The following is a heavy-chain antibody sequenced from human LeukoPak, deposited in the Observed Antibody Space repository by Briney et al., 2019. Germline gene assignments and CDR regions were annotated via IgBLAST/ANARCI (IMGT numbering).Heavy chain of an antibody. CDR2: ISGRDGST. CDR3: AKEIYGDSTGGRFHH. D-gene: IGHD4-17*01. CDR1: GFSFSSYA. J-gene: IGHJ1*01. Sequence: GGSLRLSCAASGFSFSSYAMSWVRQAPGKGLEWVSNISGRDGSTYYADSVKGRFTISRDNSKNTLYLQMNSLRAEDTAVYYCAKEIYGDSTGGRFHHWGQGTLVIVSS. V-gene: IGHV3-23*01.